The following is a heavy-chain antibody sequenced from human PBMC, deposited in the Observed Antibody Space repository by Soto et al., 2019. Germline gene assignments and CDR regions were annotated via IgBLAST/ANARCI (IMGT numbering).Heavy chain of an antibody. D-gene: IGHD3-10*01. Sequence: QVQLVQSGAEVKKPGSSVKVSCKASGGTFSSYAISWVRQAPGQGLEWMGGIIPIFGTANYAQKFQGRVTITADESTSTAYMELSSLRSEDTAVYYCATIITLVRGVLGGRMDVWGQGTTVTVSS. V-gene: IGHV1-69*12. CDR1: GGTFSSYA. J-gene: IGHJ6*02. CDR2: IIPIFGTA. CDR3: ATIITLVRGVLGGRMDV.